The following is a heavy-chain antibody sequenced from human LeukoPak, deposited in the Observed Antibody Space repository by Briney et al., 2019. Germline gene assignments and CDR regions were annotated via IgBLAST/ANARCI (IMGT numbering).Heavy chain of an antibody. J-gene: IGHJ6*02. CDR3: ARDTPSYYYGMDV. CDR2: INTNTGNP. CDR1: GYTFTSYA. V-gene: IGHV7-4-1*02. Sequence: ASVTVSCTASGYTFTSYAMNWVRQAPGQGLEWMGWINTNTGNPTYAQGSTGRFVFSLDTSVSTAYLQISSLKAEDTAVYYCARDTPSYYYGMDVWGQGTTVTVSS.